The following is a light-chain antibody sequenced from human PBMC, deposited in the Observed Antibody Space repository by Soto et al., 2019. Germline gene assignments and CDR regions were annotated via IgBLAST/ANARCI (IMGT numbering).Light chain of an antibody. CDR3: SSSTSTSSLVV. J-gene: IGLJ2*01. CDR1: SNDIGLYNY. CDR2: VVS. V-gene: IGLV2-14*01. Sequence: QSAVAQPASVSGSPGQSITISCTGTSNDIGLYNYVSWYQQHPGKAPKLIIYVVSSRPSGISNRFSASKSGNTASLTISGLQAEDEADYYCSSSTSTSSLVVFGGGTKVTVL.